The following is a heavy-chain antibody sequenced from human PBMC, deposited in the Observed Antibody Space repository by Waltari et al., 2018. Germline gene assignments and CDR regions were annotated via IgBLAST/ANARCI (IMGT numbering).Heavy chain of an antibody. CDR2: LSVLALTP. D-gene: IGHD6-13*01. Sequence: EVQLLESGGGLVQPGGSLRLACAASGFTFVASAMTWVRQEPGDGRVWCSALSVLALTPVDADSGKGRFSISRDNSKKTLYLQINGLTADDTAVYYCAKVAGIAAAEFHFDFWGRGTLVTVSS. V-gene: IGHV3-23*01. CDR1: GFTFVASA. CDR3: AKVAGIAAAEFHFDF. J-gene: IGHJ4*02.